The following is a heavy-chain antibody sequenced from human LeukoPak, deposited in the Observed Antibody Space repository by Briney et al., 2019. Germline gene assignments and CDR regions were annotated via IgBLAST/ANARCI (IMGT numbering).Heavy chain of an antibody. Sequence: GGSLRLSCAASGFTFSSYAMHWVRQAPGKGLEWVAVISYDGSYKYCADSVKGRFTISRDNSKNTLYLQMNSLRPEDTAVYYCARDPTNWNYVHYFDYWGQGTLVTVSS. V-gene: IGHV3-30*04. CDR1: GFTFSSYA. CDR3: ARDPTNWNYVHYFDY. CDR2: ISYDGSYK. D-gene: IGHD1-7*01. J-gene: IGHJ4*02.